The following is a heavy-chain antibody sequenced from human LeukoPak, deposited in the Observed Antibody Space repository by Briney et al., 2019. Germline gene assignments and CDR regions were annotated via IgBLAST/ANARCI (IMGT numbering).Heavy chain of an antibody. D-gene: IGHD3-10*01. J-gene: IGHJ4*02. CDR2: INHSGST. CDR1: GGSISSSSYY. CDR3: ARLSVTLIRGVTDRFLDY. V-gene: IGHV4-39*07. Sequence: PSETLSLTYTVSGGSISSSSYYWGWIRQPPGKGLEWIGEINHSGSTNYNPSLKSRVTISVDTSKNQFSLKLSSVTAADTAVYFCARLSVTLIRGVTDRFLDYWGQGTLVTVSS.